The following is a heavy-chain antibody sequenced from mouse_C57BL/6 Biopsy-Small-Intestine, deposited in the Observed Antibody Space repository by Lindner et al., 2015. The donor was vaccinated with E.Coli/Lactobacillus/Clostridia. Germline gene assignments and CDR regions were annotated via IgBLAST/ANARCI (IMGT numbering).Heavy chain of an antibody. J-gene: IGHJ2*01. Sequence: VQLQESGAELVRPGASVTLSCKASGYTFTDYEIHWVKQTPVHGLEWIGAFDPETGDAAYNQKFRDKAILTADKSSRTAYMELRSLTSEDSAVYYCTRNYYGSYFDYWGQGTTLTVSS. D-gene: IGHD1-1*01. CDR1: GYTFTDYE. CDR2: FDPETGDA. CDR3: TRNYYGSYFDY. V-gene: IGHV1-15*01.